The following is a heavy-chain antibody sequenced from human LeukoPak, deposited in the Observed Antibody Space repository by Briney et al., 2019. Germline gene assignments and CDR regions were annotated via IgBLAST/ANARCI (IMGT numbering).Heavy chain of an antibody. CDR2: IYHSGST. CDR3: ARDPYYYDSSGYYYGYFDL. J-gene: IGHJ2*01. V-gene: IGHV4-30-2*01. CDR1: GGSISSGGYS. D-gene: IGHD3-22*01. Sequence: SETLSLTCAVSGGSISSGGYSWSWIRQPPGKGLEWIGYIYHSGSTYYNPSLKSRVTISVDRSKNQFSLKLSSVTAADTAVYYCARDPYYYDSSGYYYGYFDLWGRGTLVTVSS.